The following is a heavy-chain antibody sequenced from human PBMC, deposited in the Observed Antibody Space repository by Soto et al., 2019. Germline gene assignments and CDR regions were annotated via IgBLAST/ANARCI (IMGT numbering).Heavy chain of an antibody. CDR2: IYSGGYT. D-gene: IGHD3-10*01. CDR3: GTHPGGGGY. V-gene: IGHV3-53*01. J-gene: IGHJ4*02. Sequence: EVQLVESGGGLIQPGGSLRLSCAVSGFTVSNNYMSWVRQAPGKGLEGVSVIYSGGYTAYGDSVKGRFTISRDNSKNTIFFKRNGRAAEDTAVYSCGTHPGGGGYWGQGTLVTVSS. CDR1: GFTVSNNY.